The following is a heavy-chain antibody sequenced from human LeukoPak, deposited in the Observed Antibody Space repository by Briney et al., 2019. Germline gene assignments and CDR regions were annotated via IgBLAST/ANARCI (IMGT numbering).Heavy chain of an antibody. CDR1: GFTFSSYE. CDR2: ISSSGSTI. V-gene: IGHV3-48*03. J-gene: IGHJ4*02. D-gene: IGHD2-8*01. Sequence: GGSLRLSCAASGFTFSSYEMHWVRQAPGKGLEWVSYISSSGSTIYYADSLKGRCTISRDNAKNSLYLQMDSLRAEDTAIYYCARELNYYFDYWGQGTLVTVSS. CDR3: ARELNYYFDY.